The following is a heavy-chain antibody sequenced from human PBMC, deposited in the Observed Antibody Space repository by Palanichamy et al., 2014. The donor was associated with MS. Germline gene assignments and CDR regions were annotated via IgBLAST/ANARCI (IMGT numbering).Heavy chain of an antibody. CDR2: IKQDGSEK. CDR3: ARDGLGQDY. V-gene: IGHV3-7*04. CDR1: GFTFSNYW. D-gene: IGHD7-27*01. J-gene: IGHJ4*02. Sequence: EVQLVESGGGLVQPGGSLRLSCAASGFTFSNYWMSWVRQAPGKGLEWVANIKQDGSEKYYVDSVKGRFTISRDNAKKSLYLQMNSLRVEDTAVYYCARDGLGQDYWGQGTLVTVSS.